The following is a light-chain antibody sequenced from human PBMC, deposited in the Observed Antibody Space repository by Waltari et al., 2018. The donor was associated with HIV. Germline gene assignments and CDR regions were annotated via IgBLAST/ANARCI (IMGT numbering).Light chain of an antibody. Sequence: QSALTQPASVSGSPGQSITISCTGTSSDVGGYNLVSWYQQHPGKAPKLMIYEVSKRPFGVSNRVSGSKSGNTASLTISGLQAEDEADYYCCAYAGSTTYVIFGGGTKLTVL. CDR2: EVS. CDR1: SSDVGGYNL. J-gene: IGLJ2*01. V-gene: IGLV2-23*02. CDR3: CAYAGSTTYVI.